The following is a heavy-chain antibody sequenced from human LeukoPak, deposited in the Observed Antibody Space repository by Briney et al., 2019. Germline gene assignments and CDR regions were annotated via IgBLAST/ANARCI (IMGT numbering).Heavy chain of an antibody. D-gene: IGHD3-10*01. Sequence: PGGSLRLSCAASGFTVSSNYMSWVRQAPGKGLEWVSVIYNGGSTYYADSVKGRFTISRHNSKNTLYLQMNSLRAEDTAVYYCARHSYMVRGVFDYWGQGTLVTVSS. CDR2: IYNGGST. CDR1: GFTVSSNY. V-gene: IGHV3-53*04. J-gene: IGHJ4*02. CDR3: ARHSYMVRGVFDY.